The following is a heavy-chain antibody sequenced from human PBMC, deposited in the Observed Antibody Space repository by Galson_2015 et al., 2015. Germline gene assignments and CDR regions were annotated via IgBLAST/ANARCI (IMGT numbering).Heavy chain of an antibody. CDR2: IIPIFGTP. J-gene: IGHJ4*02. CDR3: ARGWEYCSSSTCYGSYDY. V-gene: IGHV1-69*13. CDR1: GGTFSSYA. D-gene: IGHD2-2*01. Sequence: SVKVSCKASGGTFSSYAISWVRQAPGQGLEWMGGIIPIFGTPNYAQKLQGRVTITADESTSTAYMELSSLRSEDTAAYYCARGWEYCSSSTCYGSYDYWGQGTLFTVSS.